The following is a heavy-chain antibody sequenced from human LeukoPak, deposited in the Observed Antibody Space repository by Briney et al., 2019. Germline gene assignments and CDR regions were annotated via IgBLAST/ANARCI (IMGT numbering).Heavy chain of an antibody. CDR2: ISSSSSII. CDR3: AKDYGDYWDNYFDY. D-gene: IGHD4-17*01. V-gene: IGHV3-48*01. J-gene: IGHJ4*02. Sequence: GGSLRLSCAASGITFGYYSMNWVRQAPGKGLEWISYISSSSSIIYNADSVKGRFTISRDNARNSLYLQMNSLRAEDTAVYYCAKDYGDYWDNYFDYWGQGTLVTVSS. CDR1: GITFGYYS.